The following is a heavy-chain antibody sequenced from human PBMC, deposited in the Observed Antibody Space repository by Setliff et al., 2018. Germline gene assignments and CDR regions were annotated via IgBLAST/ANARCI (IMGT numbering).Heavy chain of an antibody. J-gene: IGHJ6*02. CDR2: IKQDGSEK. V-gene: IGHV3-7*01. CDR3: ARDHAYGSRFYYYYYNMDV. Sequence: PGGSLRLSCAASGFTFSSYWMSWVRQAPGKGLEWVANIKQDGSEKYYVDSVKGRFTISRDNAKNSLYLRMNSLRAEDTAVYYCARDHAYGSRFYYYYYNMDVWGQGTTVTVSS. D-gene: IGHD3-10*01. CDR1: GFTFSSYW.